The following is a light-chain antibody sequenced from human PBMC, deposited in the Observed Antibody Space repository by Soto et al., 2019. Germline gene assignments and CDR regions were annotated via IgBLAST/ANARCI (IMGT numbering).Light chain of an antibody. J-gene: IGKJ5*01. CDR3: QQYNNWPIT. Sequence: IVLTQSPATLSVSPGERATLSCRASQSVSTNLAWYQQKPGQAPRLLIYGASNRATGVPARFSGSGSGTEFTLTISSLQSEDFAVYYCQQYNNWPITFGQGTRLEI. V-gene: IGKV3-15*01. CDR1: QSVSTN. CDR2: GAS.